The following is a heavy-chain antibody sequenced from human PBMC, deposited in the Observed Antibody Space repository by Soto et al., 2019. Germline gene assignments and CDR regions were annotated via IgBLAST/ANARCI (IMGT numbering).Heavy chain of an antibody. CDR1: GYSFTSYW. Sequence: GESLKISCKGSGYSFTSYWIGWVRQMPGKGLEWMGIIYPGDSDTRYSPSFQGQVTTSADKSISTAYLQWSSLKASDTAMYYCARQVAAHPGTYYYGMDVWGQGTTVTVS. D-gene: IGHD6-6*01. J-gene: IGHJ6*02. CDR2: IYPGDSDT. V-gene: IGHV5-51*01. CDR3: ARQVAAHPGTYYYGMDV.